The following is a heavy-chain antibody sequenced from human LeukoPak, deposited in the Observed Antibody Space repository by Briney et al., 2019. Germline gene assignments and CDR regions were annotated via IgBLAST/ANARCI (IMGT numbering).Heavy chain of an antibody. J-gene: IGHJ6*03. Sequence: SETLSLTCTVSGGSITPHYWAWLRQAPGKELELIGYVFYRGNTDYKPSLNSRVTISVDTSKNQFSLNLISVTAADTAVYYCARLGCSPSSCYSNYYMDVWGKGATVTVSS. CDR2: VFYRGNT. CDR1: GGSITPHY. CDR3: ARLGCSPSSCYSNYYMDV. V-gene: IGHV4-59*11. D-gene: IGHD2-2*01.